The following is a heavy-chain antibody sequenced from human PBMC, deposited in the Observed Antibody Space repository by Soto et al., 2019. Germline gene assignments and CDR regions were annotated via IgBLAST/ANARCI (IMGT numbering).Heavy chain of an antibody. CDR3: AGLQSMRLSGLDP. CDR1: GGSISSGDYY. Sequence: SETLSLTCTVSGGSISSGDYYWSWIRQPPGKGLEWIGYIYYSGSTYYNPSLKSRVTISVDTSKNQFSLKLSSVTAADTAVYYCAGLQSMRLSGLDPWGQGTLVTSPQ. CDR2: IYYSGST. J-gene: IGHJ5*02. D-gene: IGHD3-16*02. V-gene: IGHV4-30-4*01.